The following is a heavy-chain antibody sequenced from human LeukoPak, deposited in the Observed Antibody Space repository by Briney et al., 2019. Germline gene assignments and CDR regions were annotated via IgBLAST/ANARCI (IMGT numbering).Heavy chain of an antibody. CDR1: GFTFSNYW. J-gene: IGHJ4*02. D-gene: IGHD2-2*01. V-gene: IGHV3-7*03. Sequence: GGSLRLSCAASGFTFSNYWMTWVRQAPGKGLEWVAHINQDGNKKYYVDSVKGRFTIFRDNAKNSLYLQMNSLRAEDTAVYYCARAMDYWGQGTLVTVSS. CDR3: ARAMDY. CDR2: INQDGNKK.